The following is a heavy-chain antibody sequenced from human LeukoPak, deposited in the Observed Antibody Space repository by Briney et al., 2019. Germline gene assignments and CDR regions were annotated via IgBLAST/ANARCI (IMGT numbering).Heavy chain of an antibody. D-gene: IGHD3-3*01. Sequence: SETLSLTCTVSGGSISSSSYYWGWIRQPPGKGLEWIGSIYYSGNTDYNPSLKSRVTISVDTSKNQFSLKLTSVTAADTAVYYCARGFGYYSTYWGQGTLVTVSS. CDR3: ARGFGYYSTY. J-gene: IGHJ4*02. CDR2: IYYSGNT. CDR1: GGSISSSSYY. V-gene: IGHV4-39*07.